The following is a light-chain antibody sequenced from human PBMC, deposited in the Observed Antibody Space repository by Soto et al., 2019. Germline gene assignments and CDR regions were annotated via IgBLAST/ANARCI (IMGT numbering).Light chain of an antibody. CDR3: QEYYSWT. Sequence: DIQLTQSPSTLSASVGDRVTITCRASQSFSGWLAWYQQKPGRAPNLFIHGASNLESGVPSRFSGSASGTEFTLAISSLQPDDFATYYCQEYYSWTFGQGTKVDIK. CDR1: QSFSGW. J-gene: IGKJ1*01. V-gene: IGKV1-5*01. CDR2: GAS.